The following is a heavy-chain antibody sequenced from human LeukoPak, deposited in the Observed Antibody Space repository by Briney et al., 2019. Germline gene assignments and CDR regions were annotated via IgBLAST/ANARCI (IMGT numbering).Heavy chain of an antibody. CDR3: VKEGSIAVAGGALDM. CDR1: GFTFSTYA. V-gene: IGHV3-23*01. D-gene: IGHD6-19*01. CDR2: ISGAGVST. Sequence: PGGSLRLSCAASGFTFSTYAMRWVRQAPGKGLEWVSAISGAGVSTFYGDSVKGRFTISRDSSKNTLYLQMNSLRAEDTAVYYCVKEGSIAVAGGALDMWGQGTKVTVSS. J-gene: IGHJ3*02.